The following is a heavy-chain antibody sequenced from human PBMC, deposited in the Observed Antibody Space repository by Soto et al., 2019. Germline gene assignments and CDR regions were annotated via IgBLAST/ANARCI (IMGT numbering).Heavy chain of an antibody. CDR1: GGTFSSYA. CDR3: AREPGGYYYLGRHAFDI. D-gene: IGHD3-22*01. J-gene: IGHJ3*02. CDR2: IIPIFGTA. V-gene: IGHV1-69*13. Sequence: ASVKVSCKASGGTFSSYAISWVRQAPGQGLEWMGGIIPIFGTANYAQKFQGRVTITADESTSTAYMELGSLRSEDTAVYYCAREPGGYYYLGRHAFDIWGQGTMVTVSS.